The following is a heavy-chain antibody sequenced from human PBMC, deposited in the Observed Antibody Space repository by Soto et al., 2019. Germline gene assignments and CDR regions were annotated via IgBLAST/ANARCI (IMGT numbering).Heavy chain of an antibody. CDR3: ARGVSLLCTNGVCQTPYTDY. CDR2: MNPNSGNT. J-gene: IGHJ4*02. Sequence: QVQLVQSGAEVKKPGASVKVSCKASGYTFTSYDINWVRQATGQGLEWMGWMNPNSGNTGYAQKFQGRVTMTRNTSRSTAYMELSSLRSEDTAVYYCARGVSLLCTNGVCQTPYTDYWGQGTLVTVSS. V-gene: IGHV1-8*01. CDR1: GYTFTSYD. D-gene: IGHD2-8*01.